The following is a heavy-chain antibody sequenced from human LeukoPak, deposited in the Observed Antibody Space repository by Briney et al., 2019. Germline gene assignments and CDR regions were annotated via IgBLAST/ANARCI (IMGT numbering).Heavy chain of an antibody. Sequence: PGGSLRLSCAASGFTFSSYAMHWVRQAPGKGLEGVAVISYDGSNKYYADSVKGRFTISRDNSKNTLYLQMNSLRAEDTAVYYCARDFSSMVRGVIIDWGQGTLVTVSS. CDR1: GFTFSSYA. D-gene: IGHD3-10*01. J-gene: IGHJ4*02. CDR3: ARDFSSMVRGVIID. CDR2: ISYDGSNK. V-gene: IGHV3-30-3*01.